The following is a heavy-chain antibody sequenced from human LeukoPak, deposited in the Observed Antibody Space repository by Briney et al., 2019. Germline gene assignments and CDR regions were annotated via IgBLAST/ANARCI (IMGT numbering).Heavy chain of an antibody. CDR2: IYAGGAA. J-gene: IGHJ4*02. V-gene: IGHV3-53*01. CDR1: GFTVSTNY. CDR3: ARSTSYHFDS. D-gene: IGHD2-2*01. Sequence: PGRSLRLSCAASGFTVSTNYLSWDRQAPGKGLEWVSVIYAGGAAYYADYVKGRFTISRDTSNNTLILQMHSLRVEDTAVYYCARSTSYHFDSWGQGTLVTVSS.